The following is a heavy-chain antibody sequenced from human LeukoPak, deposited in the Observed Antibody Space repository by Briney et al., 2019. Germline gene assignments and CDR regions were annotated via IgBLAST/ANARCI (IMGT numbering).Heavy chain of an antibody. D-gene: IGHD2-8*01. CDR3: TTGNAIPDPDY. CDR2: IKSKTDGGAT. V-gene: IGHV3-15*01. CDR1: GFTFTNAW. Sequence: GGSLRLSCAASGFTFTNAWMNWVRQAPGKGLEWVGRIKSKTDGGATDFAAPVKGRFTISRDDSKTTLYPQMNSLKTEDTALYYCTTGNAIPDPDYWGQGTLVTVSS. J-gene: IGHJ4*02.